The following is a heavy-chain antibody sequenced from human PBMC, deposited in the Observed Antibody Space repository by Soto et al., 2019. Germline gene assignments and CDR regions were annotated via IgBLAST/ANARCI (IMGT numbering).Heavy chain of an antibody. J-gene: IGHJ4*02. CDR3: GRGRSGQIVVFH. D-gene: IGHD1-26*01. CDR1: GYTFTGHY. CDR2: IGPGSGAT. Sequence: GASVKVSCKASGYTFTGHYIHWVRQAPEQGPEWMGEIGPGSGATRYAQRFQGRVTMTRDMSITTVYMELNNLSPDDTAVYYCGRGRSGQIVVFHWGQGTPVTVSS. V-gene: IGHV1-2*02.